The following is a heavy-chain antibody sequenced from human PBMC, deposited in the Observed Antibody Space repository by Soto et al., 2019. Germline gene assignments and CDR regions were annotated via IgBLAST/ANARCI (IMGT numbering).Heavy chain of an antibody. Sequence: QVQLVQSGAEVKKPGASVKVSCKASGYTFTSYAMHWVRQAPGQRLEWMGWINAGNGNTKYSQKFQGRVTITRDPSASTAYMELSSLRSEDTAVYYCATHSGSGSYYKGYFDYWGQGTLVTVSS. CDR2: INAGNGNT. J-gene: IGHJ4*02. D-gene: IGHD3-10*01. CDR1: GYTFTSYA. CDR3: ATHSGSGSYYKGYFDY. V-gene: IGHV1-3*01.